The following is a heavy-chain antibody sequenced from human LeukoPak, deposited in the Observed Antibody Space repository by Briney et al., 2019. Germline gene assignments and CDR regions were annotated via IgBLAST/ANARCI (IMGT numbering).Heavy chain of an antibody. CDR3: ARASYGDPYYFDY. Sequence: SETLSLTCAVYGGSFSGYYWSWIRQPPGKGLEWIGEINHSGSTNYNPSLKSRVTISVDTSKNQFSLKLSSVTAADTAVYYCARASYGDPYYFDYWGQGTLVPSPQ. V-gene: IGHV4-34*01. CDR2: INHSGST. CDR1: GGSFSGYY. J-gene: IGHJ4*02. D-gene: IGHD4-17*01.